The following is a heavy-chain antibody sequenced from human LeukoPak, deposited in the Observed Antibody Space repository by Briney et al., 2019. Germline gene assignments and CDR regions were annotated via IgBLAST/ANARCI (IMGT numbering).Heavy chain of an antibody. CDR2: IYYSGST. CDR3: ARPRSGSYYDFWFDP. Sequence: SETLSLTCTVSGGSISSSSYYWGWIRQPPGKGLEWIGSIYYSGSTYYNPSLKGRVTISVDTSKNQFSLKLSSVTAADTAVYYCARPRSGSYYDFWFDPWGQGTLVTVSS. J-gene: IGHJ5*02. V-gene: IGHV4-39*01. D-gene: IGHD3-10*01. CDR1: GGSISSSSYY.